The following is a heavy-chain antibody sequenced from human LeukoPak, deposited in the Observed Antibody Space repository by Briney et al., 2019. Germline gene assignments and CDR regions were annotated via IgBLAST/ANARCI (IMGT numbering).Heavy chain of an antibody. CDR2: ISSSSSTI. CDR1: GFTFSSYS. J-gene: IGHJ2*01. Sequence: GGSLRLSCAASGFTFSSYSMNWVRQAPGKGLEWVSYISSSSSTIYYADSVKGRLSTSRDNAKNSLYLQMNSLRDEDTAVYYCARDAAAGTYWYFDLWGRGTLVTVSS. V-gene: IGHV3-48*02. D-gene: IGHD6-13*01. CDR3: ARDAAAGTYWYFDL.